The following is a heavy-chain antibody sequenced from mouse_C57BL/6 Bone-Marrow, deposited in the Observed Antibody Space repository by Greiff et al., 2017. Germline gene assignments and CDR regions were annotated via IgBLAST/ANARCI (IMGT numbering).Heavy chain of an antibody. Sequence: QVQLQQPGAELVKPGASVKLSCKASGYTFTSYWMHWVKQRPGQGLEWIGMIHPNSGSTNYNEKFKSKATLTVDKSSSTAYMQLSNLTSEDSAVYYWSRRESNYGFDYAMDYWGQGTSVTVSS. CDR1: GYTFTSYW. D-gene: IGHD2-5*01. CDR2: IHPNSGST. V-gene: IGHV1-64*01. CDR3: SRRESNYGFDYAMDY. J-gene: IGHJ4*01.